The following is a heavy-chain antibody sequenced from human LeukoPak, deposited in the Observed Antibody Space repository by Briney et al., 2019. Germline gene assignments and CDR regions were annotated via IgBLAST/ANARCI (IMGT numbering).Heavy chain of an antibody. Sequence: SETLSLTCTVSGVSITIYYWSWIRQPPGKGLEWIGYIYHSGSTNYNPSLKSRVTISVDTSKNEFSLKLTSVTAADTAVYYCAREANYYGSGSYFEGTFDYWGQGSLVTVSS. CDR1: GVSITIYY. V-gene: IGHV4-59*13. J-gene: IGHJ4*02. CDR2: IYHSGST. D-gene: IGHD3-10*01. CDR3: AREANYYGSGSYFEGTFDY.